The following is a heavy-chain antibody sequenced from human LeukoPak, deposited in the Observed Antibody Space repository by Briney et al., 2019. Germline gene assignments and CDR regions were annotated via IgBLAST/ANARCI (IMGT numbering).Heavy chain of an antibody. V-gene: IGHV3-74*01. CDR1: GFTFSSYW. J-gene: IGHJ4*02. Sequence: GGSLRLSCAASGFTFSSYWMHWVRQAPGKGLVWVSRINSDGSSTSYADSVKGRFTISRDNAKNTLYLQMNSLRAEDTAVYYCAKGYCSSTSCYSGCDYWGQGILVTVSS. CDR3: AKGYCSSTSCYSGCDY. CDR2: INSDGSST. D-gene: IGHD2-2*01.